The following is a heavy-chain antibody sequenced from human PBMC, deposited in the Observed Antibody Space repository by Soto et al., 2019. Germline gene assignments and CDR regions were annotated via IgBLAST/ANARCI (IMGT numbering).Heavy chain of an antibody. CDR1: GGPISSSSYY. CDR2: IYYSGST. V-gene: IGHV4-39*01. J-gene: IGHJ5*02. CDR3: ARHTITMISWFDP. Sequence: SETLSLTCTVSGGPISSSSYYWGWIRQPPGKGLEWIGSIYYSGSTYYNPSLKSRVTISVDTSKNQFSLKLSSVTAADTAVYYCARHTITMISWFDPRGQGTLVTVSS. D-gene: IGHD3-22*01.